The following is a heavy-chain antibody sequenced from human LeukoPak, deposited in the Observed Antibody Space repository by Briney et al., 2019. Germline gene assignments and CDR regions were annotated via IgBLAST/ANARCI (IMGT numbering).Heavy chain of an antibody. J-gene: IGHJ4*02. CDR3: SRAFGRHCDY. CDR2: IDPSDSYT. Sequence: GESLKTSWEGSGYSFTTYWIIWVRQLPGKGLEWMGRIDPSDSYTNYSPSFQGHVTISADKSISTAYLQWSSLKASDTAMYYCSRAFGRHCDYWGQGTLVTVSS. D-gene: IGHD3-16*01. V-gene: IGHV5-10-1*01. CDR1: GYSFTTYW.